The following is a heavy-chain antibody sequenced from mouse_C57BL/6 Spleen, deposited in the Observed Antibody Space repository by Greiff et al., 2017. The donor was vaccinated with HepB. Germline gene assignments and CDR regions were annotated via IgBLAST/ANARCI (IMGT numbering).Heavy chain of an antibody. J-gene: IGHJ1*03. Sequence: EVKLVESGGGLVKPGGSLKLSCAASGFTFSDYGMHWVRQAPEKGLEWVAYISSGSSTIYYADTVKGRFTISRDNAKNTLFLQMTSLRSEDTAMYYCARSRWLLPYWYFDVWGTGTTVTVSS. CDR1: GFTFSDYG. CDR3: ARSRWLLPYWYFDV. D-gene: IGHD2-3*01. CDR2: ISSGSSTI. V-gene: IGHV5-17*01.